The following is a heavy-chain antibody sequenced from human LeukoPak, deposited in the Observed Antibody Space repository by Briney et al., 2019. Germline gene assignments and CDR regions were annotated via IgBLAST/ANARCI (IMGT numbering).Heavy chain of an antibody. CDR1: GFTFSSYG. CDR3: ATQWPDY. J-gene: IGHJ4*02. D-gene: IGHD6-19*01. Sequence: PGGSLRLSCAASGFTFSSYGMHWVRQAPGKGLEWVAVISYDGSNKYYADSVKGRFTISRDNSKNTLYLQMNSLRAEDTAVYYCATQWPDYWGQGTLVTVSS. V-gene: IGHV3-30*03. CDR2: ISYDGSNK.